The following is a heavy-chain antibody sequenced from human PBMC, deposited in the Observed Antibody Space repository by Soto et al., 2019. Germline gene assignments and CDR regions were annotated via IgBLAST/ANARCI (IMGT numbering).Heavy chain of an antibody. Sequence: PGGSLRLSCAVSGFTFSSYGMHWVRQAPGKGLEWVAHISYDGSNEHYVDSVKGRFTISRDNSKNTLYLQMNSLRAEDTAVYYCAKDVLRFLEWLAFYGMDVWGQGTTVTVSS. V-gene: IGHV3-30*18. CDR2: ISYDGSNE. CDR3: AKDVLRFLEWLAFYGMDV. CDR1: GFTFSSYG. J-gene: IGHJ6*02. D-gene: IGHD3-3*01.